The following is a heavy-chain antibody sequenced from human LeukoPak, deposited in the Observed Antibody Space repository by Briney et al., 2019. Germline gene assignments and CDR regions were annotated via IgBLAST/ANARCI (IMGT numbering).Heavy chain of an antibody. D-gene: IGHD6-13*01. CDR1: GFTFSDSY. J-gene: IGHJ4*02. V-gene: IGHV3-11*04. Sequence: GGSLRLSCAASGFTFSDSYMTWIRQAPGKGLEWVSFISNSGDSIYYADSVKGRFTTSRDNAKNSLFLQMNSLRAEDTAVYYCASSSYSSSPGPTSSTWANFDYWGQGTLVTVSS. CDR2: ISNSGDSI. CDR3: ASSSYSSSPGPTSSTWANFDY.